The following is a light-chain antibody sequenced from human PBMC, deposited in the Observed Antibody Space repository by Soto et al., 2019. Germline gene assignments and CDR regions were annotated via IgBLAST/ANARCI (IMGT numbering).Light chain of an antibody. CDR2: EVS. Sequence: QSALTQPASVSGSPGQSITISCTGTSSDVGSYNLVSWYQQHPGKAPKLMIYEVSKRPSGVSNRFSGSKYGNTASLTLSGLQAEDEAEYYCCSYAGRSTLYVFGTGTKVTVL. V-gene: IGLV2-23*02. CDR1: SSDVGSYNL. J-gene: IGLJ1*01. CDR3: CSYAGRSTLYV.